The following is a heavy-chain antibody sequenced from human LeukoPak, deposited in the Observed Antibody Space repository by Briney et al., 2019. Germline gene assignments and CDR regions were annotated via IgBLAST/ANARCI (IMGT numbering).Heavy chain of an antibody. D-gene: IGHD1-26*01. CDR2: INPNSGAT. J-gene: IGHJ5*02. V-gene: IGHV1-2*02. CDR3: AREPTSGSYYGTFDP. Sequence: ASVKVSCKASGYTFTGYYMHWVRQAPGQGLEWMGWINPNSGATNYAQKFQGRVTMTRDTSINTAYMELRRLRSDDTAVYYCAREPTSGSYYGTFDPWGQGTLVTVFS. CDR1: GYTFTGYY.